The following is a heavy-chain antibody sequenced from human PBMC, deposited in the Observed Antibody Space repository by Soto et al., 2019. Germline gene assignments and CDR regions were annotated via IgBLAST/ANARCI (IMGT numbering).Heavy chain of an antibody. V-gene: IGHV3-48*01. J-gene: IGHJ4*02. CDR2: ISSSSSTI. CDR1: GFTFSSYS. CDR3: ARDSGYCTNGVCTRLLF. D-gene: IGHD2-8*01. Sequence: PGGSLRLSCAASGFTFSSYSVNWVRQAPGKGLEWVSYISSSSSTIYYADSVKGRFTISRDNAKNSLYLQMNSLRAEDTAVYYCARDSGYCTNGVCTRLLFGGQGTLVTVSS.